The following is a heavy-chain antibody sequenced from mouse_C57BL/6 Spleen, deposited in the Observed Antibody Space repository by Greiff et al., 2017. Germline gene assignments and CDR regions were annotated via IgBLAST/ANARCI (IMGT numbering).Heavy chain of an antibody. CDR1: GFTFSDYG. J-gene: IGHJ4*01. V-gene: IGHV5-17*01. Sequence: EVQLVESGGGLVKPGGSLKLSCAASGFTFSDYGMHWVRQAPEKGLEWVAYISSGSSTIYYADTVKGRFTISRDNAKNTLFLQMTSLRSEDTAMYYCAGMGTTVVATDAMDYWGQGTSVTVSS. CDR2: ISSGSSTI. CDR3: AGMGTTVVATDAMDY. D-gene: IGHD1-1*01.